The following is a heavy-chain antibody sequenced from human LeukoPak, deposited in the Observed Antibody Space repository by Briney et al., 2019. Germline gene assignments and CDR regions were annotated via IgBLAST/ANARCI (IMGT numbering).Heavy chain of an antibody. J-gene: IGHJ6*03. CDR3: AREGIAVADTYYYYYMDV. CDR2: VFFAGNT. CDR1: GGSISSYY. V-gene: IGHV4-4*08. D-gene: IGHD6-19*01. Sequence: PSETLSLTCTVSGGSISSYYWSWIRQPPGKGLEWIGYVFFAGNTRYNPSLSSRLTISVDTSRSQFSLKLNSVTAADTAVYYCAREGIAVADTYYYYYMDVWGKGTWVTVSS.